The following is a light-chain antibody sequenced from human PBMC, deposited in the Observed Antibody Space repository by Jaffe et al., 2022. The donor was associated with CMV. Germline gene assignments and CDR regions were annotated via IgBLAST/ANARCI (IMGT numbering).Light chain of an antibody. CDR2: ESK. V-gene: IGLV1-51*02. J-gene: IGLJ2*01. CDR3: ETWDNSLSAVV. CDR1: SSNIGNNY. Sequence: QSVLTQPPSVSAAPGQKVTISCSGSSSNIGNNYVSWYQQLPGTAPKLLIYESKERPSGIPDRFSGSKSGTSATLGITGLQTGDEADYYCETWDNSLSAVVFGGGTKLTVL.